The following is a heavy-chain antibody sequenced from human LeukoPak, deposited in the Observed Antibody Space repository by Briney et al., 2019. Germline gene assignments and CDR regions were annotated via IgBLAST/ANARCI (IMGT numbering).Heavy chain of an antibody. CDR2: ICAYNGNT. J-gene: IGHJ4*02. V-gene: IGHV1-18*01. CDR3: ARWGSGSYYGMIDY. Sequence: ASVTVSLMSSVYTLINYGISWVRQAAGQGGEGMGWICAYNGNTNYPQNLQGRVTVTTNTSTSTAYMELRSLRSDHTAVYYCARWGSGSYYGMIDYWGQGTLVTVSS. D-gene: IGHD1-26*01. CDR1: VYTLINYG.